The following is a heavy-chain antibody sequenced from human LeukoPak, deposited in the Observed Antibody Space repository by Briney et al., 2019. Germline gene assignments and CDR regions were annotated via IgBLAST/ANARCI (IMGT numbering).Heavy chain of an antibody. J-gene: IGHJ4*02. D-gene: IGHD3-10*01. V-gene: IGHV1-69*04. CDR2: IIPILGIA. Sequence: ASVKVSCKASGGTFSSYAISWVRQAPGQGLEWMGRIIPILGIANYAQKFQGRVTITADKSTSTAYMELSSLRSEDTAVYYCARRSYGSGSYYVDYWGQGTLVTVSS. CDR1: GGTFSSYA. CDR3: ARRSYGSGSYYVDY.